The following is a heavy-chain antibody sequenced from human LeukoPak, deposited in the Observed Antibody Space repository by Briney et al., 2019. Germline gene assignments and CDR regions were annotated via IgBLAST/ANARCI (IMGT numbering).Heavy chain of an antibody. J-gene: IGHJ4*02. V-gene: IGHV3-30*04. CDR3: ARVRYCSTTSCTKAYFDS. D-gene: IGHD2-2*01. CDR1: GFTFSSYA. CDR2: ISYDGSNK. Sequence: GGSLRLSCAASGFTFSSYAMHWVRQAPGKGLEWVAVISYDGSNKYYADSVKGRFTISRDNAKNTLYLQMNSLRVEDTAVYYCARVRYCSTTSCTKAYFDSWGQGTLVTVSS.